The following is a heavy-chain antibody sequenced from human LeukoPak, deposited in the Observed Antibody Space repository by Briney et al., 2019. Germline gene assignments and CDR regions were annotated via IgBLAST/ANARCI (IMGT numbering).Heavy chain of an antibody. CDR2: INPNSGGT. J-gene: IGHJ4*02. Sequence: ASVKVSCKASGYTFTGYYMHWVRQAPGQGLEWMGWINPNSGGTNYVQKFQGRVTMTRDTSISTAYMELSRLRSDDTAVYYCASKGNYYDSSGYNYWGQGTLVTVSP. D-gene: IGHD3-22*01. CDR1: GYTFTGYY. V-gene: IGHV1-2*02. CDR3: ASKGNYYDSSGYNY.